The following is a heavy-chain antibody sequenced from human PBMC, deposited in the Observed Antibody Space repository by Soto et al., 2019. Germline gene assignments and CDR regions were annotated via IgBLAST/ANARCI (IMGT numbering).Heavy chain of an antibody. CDR2: IYYSGST. D-gene: IGHD3-3*01. CDR3: ARVGAIFGVVDL. CDR1: GGSISSYY. Sequence: KTSETLSLTCTVSGGSISSYYWSWIRQPPGKGLEWIGYIYYSGSTNYNPSLKSRVTISVDTSKNQFLLKLSSVTAADTAVYYCARVGAIFGVVDLWGQGTLVTVSS. J-gene: IGHJ5*02. V-gene: IGHV4-59*01.